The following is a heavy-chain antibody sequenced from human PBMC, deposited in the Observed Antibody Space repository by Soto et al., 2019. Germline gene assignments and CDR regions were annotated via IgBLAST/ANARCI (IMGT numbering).Heavy chain of an antibody. CDR1: GGSISSGGYY. CDR3: ARWPQLEPRFDY. Sequence: PSETLSLTCTVSGGSISSGGYYWSWILQHPGKGLEWIGYIYYSGSTYYNPSLKSRVTISVDTSKNQFSLKLSSVTAADTAVYYCARWPQLEPRFDYWGQGTLVTVSS. V-gene: IGHV4-31*03. D-gene: IGHD1-1*01. J-gene: IGHJ4*02. CDR2: IYYSGST.